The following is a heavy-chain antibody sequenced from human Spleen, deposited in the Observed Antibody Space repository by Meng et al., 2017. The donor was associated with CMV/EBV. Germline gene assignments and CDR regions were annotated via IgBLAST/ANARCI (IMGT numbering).Heavy chain of an antibody. CDR1: GYTFTSFG. CDR3: ARGPAEVYHYYGLDV. V-gene: IGHV1-18*01. CDR2: ISPYNGNT. Sequence: ASVKVSCKASGYTFTSFGISWVRQAPGQGLEWMGRISPYNGNTNYAQKLQGRVTMTTDTSTSAAYMELRSLRSDDTAVYYCARGPAEVYHYYGLDVWGQGTTVT. J-gene: IGHJ6*02.